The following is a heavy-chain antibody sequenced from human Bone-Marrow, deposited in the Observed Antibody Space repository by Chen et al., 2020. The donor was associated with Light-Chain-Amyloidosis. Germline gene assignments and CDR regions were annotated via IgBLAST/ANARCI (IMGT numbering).Heavy chain of an antibody. CDR1: GNTFPNYW. J-gene: IGHJ4*02. V-gene: IGHV5-51*01. CDR3: ARRRDGYNFDY. Sequence: EVQLEQSGPEVKKPGESLKIPCKGSGNTFPNYWIGWVRQMPGKGLEWMWVIYPDDSDARYSPSLEGQVTISADKSITTAYLQWRSLKASDTAMYYCARRRDGYNFDYWGQGTLVTVSS. CDR2: IYPDDSDA. D-gene: IGHD5-12*01.